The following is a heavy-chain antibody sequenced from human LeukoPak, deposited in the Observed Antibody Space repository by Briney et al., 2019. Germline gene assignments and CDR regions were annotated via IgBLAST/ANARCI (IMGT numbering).Heavy chain of an antibody. CDR3: ARDIRANYDFWSGYYFDY. Sequence: ASVKVSCKASGYTFTGYYMHWVRQAPGQGLEWMGWINPNSGGTNYAQKFQGRVTMTRDTSISTAYMELSRLRSDDTAVYYCARDIRANYDFWSGYYFDYWGQGTPVTVSS. CDR2: INPNSGGT. D-gene: IGHD3-3*01. V-gene: IGHV1-2*02. J-gene: IGHJ4*02. CDR1: GYTFTGYY.